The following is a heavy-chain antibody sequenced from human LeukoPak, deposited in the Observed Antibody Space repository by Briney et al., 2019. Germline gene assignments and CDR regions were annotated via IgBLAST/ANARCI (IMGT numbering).Heavy chain of an antibody. J-gene: IGHJ4*02. CDR2: ISSSSYI. D-gene: IGHD3-10*01. CDR1: GCTFSSYS. V-gene: IGHV3-21*01. CDR3: ARVIGVVRADYYFDY. Sequence: GGSLRLYCAASGCTFSSYSMTWVRQAPGKGLEWVSSISSSSYIYYAGSMKGRFTISRDNAKNSLYLQMNSLRAEDTAVYFCARVIGVVRADYYFDYWGQGTLVAVSS.